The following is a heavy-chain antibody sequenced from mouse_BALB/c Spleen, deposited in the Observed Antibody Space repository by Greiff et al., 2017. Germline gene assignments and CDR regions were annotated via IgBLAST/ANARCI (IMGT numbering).Heavy chain of an antibody. Sequence: DVQLVESGGGLVKPGGSLKLSCAASGFTFSSYTMSWVRQTPEKRLEWVATISSGGSYTYYPDSVKGRFTISRDNAKNTLYLQMSSLKSEDTAMYYCTRDSLVPFAYWGQGTLVTVSA. CDR1: GFTFSSYT. V-gene: IGHV5-6-4*01. CDR2: ISSGGSYT. CDR3: TRDSLVPFAY. J-gene: IGHJ3*01.